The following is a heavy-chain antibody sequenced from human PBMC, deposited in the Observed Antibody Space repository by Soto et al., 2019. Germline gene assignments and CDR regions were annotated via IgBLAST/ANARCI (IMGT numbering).Heavy chain of an antibody. J-gene: IGHJ3*02. D-gene: IGHD2-21*01. Sequence: EVQLVESGGGLVQPGGSLRLSCAATGFTLRSFEMNWVRQAPGKGLEWLSFLSSRGTRTSYADSVKGRFTMSRDHAENSMFLQMNSLRAEDTAVYYCARRSWDSAQVVVATRSSFDIWVQGTVVTLSS. V-gene: IGHV3-48*03. CDR1: GFTLRSFE. CDR2: LSSRGTRT. CDR3: ARRSWDSAQVVVATRSSFDI.